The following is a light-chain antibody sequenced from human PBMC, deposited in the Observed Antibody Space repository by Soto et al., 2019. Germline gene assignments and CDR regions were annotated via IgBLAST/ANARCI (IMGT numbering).Light chain of an antibody. V-gene: IGKV3D-20*02. CDR1: QSIGSAY. Sequence: EIVMTQSPGTLSLSLGDRATLSCKTSQSIGSAYLAWYQQKLGQAPRLLIHAASSRATGIPARFRGSGSGTDFTLTIDSLEPEDFAVYYCQQRSNWPPITFGQGTRLEI. CDR2: AAS. J-gene: IGKJ5*01. CDR3: QQRSNWPPIT.